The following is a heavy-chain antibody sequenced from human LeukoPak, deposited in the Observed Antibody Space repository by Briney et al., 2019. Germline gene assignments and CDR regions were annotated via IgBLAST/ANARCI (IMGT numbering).Heavy chain of an antibody. CDR2: IYPGDSDT. CDR1: GYSFTSYW. CDR3: ARLSPELRYFDWLLDYYYYYYMDV. J-gene: IGHJ6*03. Sequence: GESLKISCKGSGYSFTSYWIGWVRQMPGKGLEWMGIIYPGDSDTRYSPSFQGQVTISADKSISTAYLQWSSLKASDTAMYYCARLSPELRYFDWLLDYYYYYYMDVWGKGTTVTISS. V-gene: IGHV5-51*01. D-gene: IGHD3-9*01.